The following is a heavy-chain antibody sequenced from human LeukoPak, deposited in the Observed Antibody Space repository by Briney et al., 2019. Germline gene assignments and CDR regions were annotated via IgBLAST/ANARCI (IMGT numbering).Heavy chain of an antibody. CDR2: INPSGGRT. CDR1: GYTFTSYY. D-gene: IGHD1-14*01. CDR3: ARREPAGYTAYFNY. J-gene: IGHJ4*02. Sequence: ASVKVSCKASGYTFTSYYIHWVRQAPGQGLEWMGIINPSGGRTNYAQDFQGRVTMTRDTSTSTVYMELSSLGSEDTAVYYCARREPAGYTAYFNYWGQGTLVTVSS. V-gene: IGHV1-46*01.